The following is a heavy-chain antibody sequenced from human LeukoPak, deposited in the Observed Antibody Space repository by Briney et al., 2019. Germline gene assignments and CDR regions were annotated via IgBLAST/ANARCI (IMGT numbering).Heavy chain of an antibody. CDR1: GGTFSSYA. CDR2: IIPIFGTA. D-gene: IGHD2-8*01. V-gene: IGHV1-69*05. Sequence: ASVKVSCKASGGTFSSYAISWVRQAPGQGLEWMGGIIPIFGTANYAQKFQGRVTITTDESTSTAYTELSSLRSEDTAVYYCARSERDCTNGVCPSTEYYYYYYYMDVWGKGTTVTVSS. CDR3: ARSERDCTNGVCPSTEYYYYYYYMDV. J-gene: IGHJ6*03.